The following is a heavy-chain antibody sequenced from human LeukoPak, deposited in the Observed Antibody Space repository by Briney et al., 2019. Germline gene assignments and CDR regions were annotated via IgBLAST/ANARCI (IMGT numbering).Heavy chain of an antibody. CDR2: ISPSGDIL. Sequence: GGSLRLSCAASGFTFSSHGMNWVRQAPGKGLEWVSGISPSGDILYYADSVKGQFTISRDNSKNTLYLQMNSLRAEDTAVYYCAKHGPSIAARGYFDYWGQGTLVTVSS. J-gene: IGHJ4*02. CDR3: AKHGPSIAARGYFDY. D-gene: IGHD6-6*01. CDR1: GFTFSSHG. V-gene: IGHV3-23*01.